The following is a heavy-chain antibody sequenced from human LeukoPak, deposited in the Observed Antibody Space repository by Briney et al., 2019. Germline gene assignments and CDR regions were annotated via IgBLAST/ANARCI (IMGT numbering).Heavy chain of an antibody. V-gene: IGHV3-53*01. Sequence: GGSLRLSCAASGFTVSSNYMSWVRQAPGKGLEWVSVIYSGGSTYYTDSVKGRFTISRGNSKNTLYLQMNSLRAEDTAVYYCARSVAGTAYYYYYYYMDVWGKGTTVTISS. CDR3: ARSVAGTAYYYYYYYMDV. J-gene: IGHJ6*03. CDR1: GFTVSSNY. CDR2: IYSGGST. D-gene: IGHD6-19*01.